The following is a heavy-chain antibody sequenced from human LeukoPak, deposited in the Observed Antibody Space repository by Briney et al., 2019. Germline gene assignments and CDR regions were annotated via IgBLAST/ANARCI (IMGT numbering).Heavy chain of an antibody. J-gene: IGHJ5*02. V-gene: IGHV4-59*08. Sequence: PSETLSLTCTVSGGSITSYYWSWIRQPPGKGLEWIGYIYFTGTGSTNYSPSLKSRVTISVDTSKNQFSLKLSSVTAADTAVYYCARHREKSSYYGVDWLDPWGQGTLVTVSS. D-gene: IGHD2-2*01. CDR3: ARHREKSSYYGVDWLDP. CDR1: GGSITSYY. CDR2: IYFTGTGST.